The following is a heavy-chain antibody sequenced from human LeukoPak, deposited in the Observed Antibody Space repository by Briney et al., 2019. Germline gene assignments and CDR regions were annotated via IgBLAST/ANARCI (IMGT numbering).Heavy chain of an antibody. CDR1: GFTFSSYG. D-gene: IGHD4/OR15-4a*01. CDR2: IWYDGSNK. J-gene: IGHJ4*02. CDR3: ARGLGGYGHEVDY. Sequence: GRSLRLSCAASGFTFSSYGMHWVGQAPGKGLEWVAVIWYDGSNKYYADSVKGRFTISRDNSKNTLYLQMNGLRAEDTAVYYCARGLGGYGHEVDYWGQGTLVTVSS. V-gene: IGHV3-33*01.